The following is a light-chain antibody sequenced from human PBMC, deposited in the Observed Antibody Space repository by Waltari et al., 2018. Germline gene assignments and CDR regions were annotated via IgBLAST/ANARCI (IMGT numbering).Light chain of an antibody. CDR2: DVS. V-gene: IGLV2-23*02. J-gene: IGLJ2*01. Sequence: QSALTQPASVSGSPGQSITISCTGTSRYVGGYNYFSWYQQHPGKAPKFMIYDVSKPPSGVSNRFSGSKSGNTASLTISGLQAEDEADYYCCSYAGSSTPVIFGGGTKLTVL. CDR3: CSYAGSSTPVI. CDR1: SRYVGGYNY.